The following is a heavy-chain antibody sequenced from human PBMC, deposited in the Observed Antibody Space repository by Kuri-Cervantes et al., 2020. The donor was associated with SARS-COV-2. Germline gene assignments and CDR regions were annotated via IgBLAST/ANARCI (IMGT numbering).Heavy chain of an antibody. Sequence: ASVKVSCKASGYTFTGYYMRWVRQAPGQGLEWMGWINPKSGGTNYAQKFQGWVTMTRETSISTAYMELSRLRSDDTAVYYCARGPAITIFGVLRGRENWFDPWGQGTLVTVSS. V-gene: IGHV1-2*04. CDR2: INPKSGGT. D-gene: IGHD3-3*01. J-gene: IGHJ5*02. CDR1: GYTFTGYY. CDR3: ARGPAITIFGVLRGRENWFDP.